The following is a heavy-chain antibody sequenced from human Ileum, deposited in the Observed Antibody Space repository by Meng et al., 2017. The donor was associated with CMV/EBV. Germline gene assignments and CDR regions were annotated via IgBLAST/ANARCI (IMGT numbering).Heavy chain of an antibody. D-gene: IGHD3-16*01. Sequence: LVTSSRVPSLRVMVAGDAVTCFCWCLIRRPPGKGLERSWRIYHGVSTNYNHSLKIRVTLSVATSKNQFSMRLTSVTAAAAAVYYCARGPGGFGDFNFDDWGQGTLVTVSS. J-gene: IGHJ4*02. CDR1: GDAVTCFC. V-gene: IGHV4-4*07. CDR3: ARGPGGFGDFNFDD. CDR2: IYHGVST.